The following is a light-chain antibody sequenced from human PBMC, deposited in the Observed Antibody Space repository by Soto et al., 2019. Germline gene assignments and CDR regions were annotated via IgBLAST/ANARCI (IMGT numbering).Light chain of an antibody. CDR1: QSISTY. CDR3: RQHSNRNWAVT. V-gene: IGKV3-11*01. Sequence: EIVLTQSPDTLSLSPGERATLSCRASQSISTYLAWYQHKPGQAPRLLLFDASNRATGIGTRFSVSRSGTDFTFTISSLEPEDVAIADYRQHSNRNWAVTFGRGTKLDIK. J-gene: IGKJ3*01. CDR2: DAS.